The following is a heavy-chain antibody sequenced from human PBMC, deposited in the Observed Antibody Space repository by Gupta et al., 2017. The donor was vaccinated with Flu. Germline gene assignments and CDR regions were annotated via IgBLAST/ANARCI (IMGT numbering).Heavy chain of an antibody. Sequence: QVQLVQSGAEVKKPGSSVKVSCKASGGTFSSYTISWVRQAPGQGLEWMGRIIPILGIANYAQKFQGRVTITADKSTSTAYMELSSLRSEDTAVYYCAGDSGIAVAGGINYWGQGTLVTVSS. V-gene: IGHV1-69*08. CDR3: AGDSGIAVAGGINY. D-gene: IGHD6-19*01. J-gene: IGHJ4*02. CDR1: GGTFSSYT. CDR2: IIPILGIA.